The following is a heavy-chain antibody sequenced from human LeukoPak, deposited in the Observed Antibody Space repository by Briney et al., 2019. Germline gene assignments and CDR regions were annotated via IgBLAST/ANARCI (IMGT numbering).Heavy chain of an antibody. CDR1: GGSISSGGYY. CDR2: IYYSGST. V-gene: IGHV4-31*03. CDR3: ARVDLSSGATLYYFDY. D-gene: IGHD3-3*01. J-gene: IGHJ4*02. Sequence: SETLSLTCTVSGGSISSGGYYWSWIRQHPGKGLEWIGYIYYSGSTYYNPSLKSRVTISVDTSKNQFSLKLSSVTAADTAVYYCARVDLSSGATLYYFDYWGQGTLVTVSS.